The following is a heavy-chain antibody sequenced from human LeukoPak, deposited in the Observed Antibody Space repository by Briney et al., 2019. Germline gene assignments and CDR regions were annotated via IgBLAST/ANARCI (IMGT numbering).Heavy chain of an antibody. CDR1: GGSFSGYY. CDR3: ARARVYGGDPSSPFQY. Sequence: PSETLSLTCAVYGGSFSGYYWSWIRQSPGNGLEGIGEINHSGGTNHNLSLKSRVTISVDMSKNEFSLKLSSVTAADTAVYYCARARVYGGDPSSPFQYWGQGTLVAVSS. CDR2: INHSGGT. D-gene: IGHD4-23*01. J-gene: IGHJ1*01. V-gene: IGHV4-34*01.